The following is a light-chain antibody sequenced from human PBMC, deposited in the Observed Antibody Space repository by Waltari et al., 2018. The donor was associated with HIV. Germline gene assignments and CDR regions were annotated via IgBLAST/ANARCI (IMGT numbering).Light chain of an antibody. CDR2: DVR. CDR3: CSYADTYAWV. J-gene: IGLJ3*02. V-gene: IGLV2-11*01. CDR1: TSDVGGYDY. Sequence: QSALTQPRSVSGSPGQSVTISCTGTTSDVGGYDYVSWFQRHPGKAPKLMIYDVRKRPSGVSDRCSGSKSGNTASLTISGLQAEDEADYFCCSYADTYAWVFGGGTKLTVL.